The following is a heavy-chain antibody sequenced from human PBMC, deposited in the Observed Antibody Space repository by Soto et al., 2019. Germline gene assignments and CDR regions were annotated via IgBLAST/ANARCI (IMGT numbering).Heavy chain of an antibody. CDR2: IYYSGST. D-gene: IGHD5-12*01. CDR3: ARLDIVATKIDY. V-gene: IGHV4-31*03. Sequence: QVQLQESGPGLVKPSQTLSLTCTVSGGSISSGGYYWSWIRQHPGKGLEWIGYIYYSGSTYYNPSLKSRVTISVDTSKNQVSLKLSSVTAADTAVYYCARLDIVATKIDYWGQGTLVTVSS. CDR1: GGSISSGGYY. J-gene: IGHJ4*02.